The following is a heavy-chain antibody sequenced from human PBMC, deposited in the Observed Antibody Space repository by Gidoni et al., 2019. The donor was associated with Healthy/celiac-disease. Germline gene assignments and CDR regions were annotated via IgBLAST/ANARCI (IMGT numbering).Heavy chain of an antibody. Sequence: QVQLVESGGGVVQPGRSLRLSCAASGFTFSSYAMHWVRQAPGKGLEWVAVISYDGSNKYYADSVKGRFTISRDNSKITLYLQMNSLRAEDTAVYYCARDSTSPTVTTTTGGLFDYWGQGTLVTVSS. CDR3: ARDSTSPTVTTTTGGLFDY. CDR1: GFTFSSYA. V-gene: IGHV3-30-3*01. CDR2: ISYDGSNK. D-gene: IGHD4-17*01. J-gene: IGHJ4*02.